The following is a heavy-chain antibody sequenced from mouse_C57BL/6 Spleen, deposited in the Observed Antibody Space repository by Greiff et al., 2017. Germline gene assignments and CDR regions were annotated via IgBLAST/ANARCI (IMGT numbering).Heavy chain of an antibody. V-gene: IGHV5-4*01. D-gene: IGHD4-1*01. CDR2: ISDGGSYT. J-gene: IGHJ2*01. CDR3: ARDQTGTGFDY. Sequence: EVQLVESGGGLVKPGGSLKLSCAASGFTFSSYAMSWVRQTPEKRLEWVATISDGGSYTYYPDNVKGRFTISRANAKNNLYLQMSHLKSEDTAMYYCARDQTGTGFDYWGQGTTLTVSS. CDR1: GFTFSSYA.